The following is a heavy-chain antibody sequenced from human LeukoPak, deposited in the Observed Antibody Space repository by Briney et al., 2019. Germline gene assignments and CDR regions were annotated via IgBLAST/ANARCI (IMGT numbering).Heavy chain of an antibody. J-gene: IGHJ5*02. CDR1: GFTVSSNY. Sequence: GGSLRLSCAASGFTVSSNYMSWVRQAPGKGLEWVSVIYSGGSTYYADSVKGRFTISRDNSKNTLYLQMNSLRAEDTAVYYCARVLGFGTNWFDPWGQGTLVTVSS. CDR3: ARVLGFGTNWFDP. D-gene: IGHD3-10*01. CDR2: IYSGGST. V-gene: IGHV3-53*01.